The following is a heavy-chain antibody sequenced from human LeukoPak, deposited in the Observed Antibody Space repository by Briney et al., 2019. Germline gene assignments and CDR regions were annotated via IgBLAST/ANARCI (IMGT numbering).Heavy chain of an antibody. V-gene: IGHV1-69*13. CDR3: TAGGGRWLGLFDY. Sequence: ASVKVSCKASGGTFSSYAISWVRQAPGQGLEWMGGIIPIFGTANYAQKFQGRVTITVDESTSTAYMELSSLRSEDTAVYYCTAGGGRWLGLFDYWGQGTLVTVSS. CDR1: GGTFSSYA. CDR2: IIPIFGTA. J-gene: IGHJ4*02. D-gene: IGHD6-19*01.